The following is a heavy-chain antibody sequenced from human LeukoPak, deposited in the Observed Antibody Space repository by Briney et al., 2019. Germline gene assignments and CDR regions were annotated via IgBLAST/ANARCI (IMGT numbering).Heavy chain of an antibody. D-gene: IGHD3-22*01. CDR3: AREDYYFDSGGYSGYYFDY. J-gene: IGHJ4*02. Sequence: GGSLRLSCAASGFSFKTYDMNWVRQGPGKGLEWVSYISGSGTTVYYADSVKGRFTISRDSAKSSLYLQMNSLRVDDTAVYYCAREDYYFDSGGYSGYYFDYWGQGALVTVSS. CDR1: GFSFKTYD. V-gene: IGHV3-48*03. CDR2: ISGSGTTV.